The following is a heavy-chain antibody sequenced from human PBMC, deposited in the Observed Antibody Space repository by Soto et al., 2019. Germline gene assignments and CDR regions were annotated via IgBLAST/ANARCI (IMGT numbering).Heavy chain of an antibody. D-gene: IGHD5-18*01. CDR3: ARGGRGIQLFLTFDH. V-gene: IGHV1-3*01. J-gene: IGHJ4*02. Sequence: ASVKVSCKAPGYSFITYVIHWVRQAPGQRLEWMGWINAGNGNTKFSQKFQDRVTITRDTSASTVNMELSSLRSEDTAVYYCARGGRGIQLFLTFDHWGPGALVTVSS. CDR1: GYSFITYV. CDR2: INAGNGNT.